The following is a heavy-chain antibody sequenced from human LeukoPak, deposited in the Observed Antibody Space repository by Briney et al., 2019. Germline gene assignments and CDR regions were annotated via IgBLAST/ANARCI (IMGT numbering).Heavy chain of an antibody. CDR1: GGSISSYY. CDR3: AREEYSYGGYYYMDV. Sequence: SESLSLTCTVSGGSISSYYWSWIRQPPGKGLEWIGYIYYSGRTNYNPSLKSRVTISVDTSKNQFSLKLSSVTAADTAVYYCAREEYSYGGYYYMDVWGKGTTVTVSS. J-gene: IGHJ6*03. D-gene: IGHD5-18*01. CDR2: IYYSGRT. V-gene: IGHV4-59*01.